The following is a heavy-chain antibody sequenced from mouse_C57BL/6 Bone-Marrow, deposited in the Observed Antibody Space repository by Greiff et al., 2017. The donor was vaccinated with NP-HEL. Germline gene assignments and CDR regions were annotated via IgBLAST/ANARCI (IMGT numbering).Heavy chain of an antibody. Sequence: VQLQESGPGLVAPSQSLSITCTVSGFSLNSYGVSWVRQPPGKGLEWLGVIWGDGSTNYHSALISRLSISKDNSKSQVFLKLNSLQTDDTATYYCANVYYDYDGAWFAYWGQGTLVTVSA. CDR3: ANVYYDYDGAWFAY. CDR1: GFSLNSYG. D-gene: IGHD2-4*01. J-gene: IGHJ3*01. V-gene: IGHV2-3*01. CDR2: IWGDGST.